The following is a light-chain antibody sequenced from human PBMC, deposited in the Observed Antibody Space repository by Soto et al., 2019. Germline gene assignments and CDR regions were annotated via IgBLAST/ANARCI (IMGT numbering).Light chain of an antibody. CDR2: DAS. J-gene: IGKJ2*01. V-gene: IGKV3-20*01. CDR1: QSVSSSY. Sequence: EIVLTQSPGTLSFSPGERSTLSCRASQSVSSSYLAWYQQKPGQAPRLLIYDASNRATGIPARFSGSGSGTDFTLTISSLEPEDFATYYCQQYSSYPYTFGQGTKVDI. CDR3: QQYSSYPYT.